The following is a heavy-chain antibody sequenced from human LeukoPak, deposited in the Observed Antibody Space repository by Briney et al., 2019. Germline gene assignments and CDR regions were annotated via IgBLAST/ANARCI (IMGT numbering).Heavy chain of an antibody. CDR3: ARDSIGGRGAFDI. CDR1: GFTVSSNY. CDR2: IYGGGRT. Sequence: GGSLRLSCAASGFTVSSNYMSWVRQAPGKGLEWVSVIYGGGRTYNADSVKGRFTISRDNSKNTLYLQMNSLTAEDTAVYYCARDSIGGRGAFDIWGQGTMVTVSS. V-gene: IGHV3-66*01. D-gene: IGHD2/OR15-2a*01. J-gene: IGHJ3*02.